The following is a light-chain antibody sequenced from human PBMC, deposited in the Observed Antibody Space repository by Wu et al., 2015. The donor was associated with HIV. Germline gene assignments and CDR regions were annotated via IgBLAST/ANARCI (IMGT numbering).Light chain of an antibody. CDR3: QQYGSSPRYT. Sequence: EIVLTQSPGTLSLSPGERATLSCRASQTISNNYLAWYQQKPGQAPRLLIYGASSRATGIPDRFSGSGSGTDFTLTINRLEPEDFAVYFCQQYGSSPRYTFGQGTKLEI. CDR2: GAS. J-gene: IGKJ2*01. V-gene: IGKV3-20*01. CDR1: QTISNNY.